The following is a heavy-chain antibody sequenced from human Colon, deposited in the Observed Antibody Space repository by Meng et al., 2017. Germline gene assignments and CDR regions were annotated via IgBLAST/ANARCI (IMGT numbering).Heavy chain of an antibody. CDR1: GFTFSGYW. V-gene: IGHV3-74*01. CDR3: ARDHWGPGYY. Sequence: GESLKISCAASGFTFSGYWMLWVRQAPGKGLVWVSRINVDGTITDYADSVKGRFTISRDNTKNTVYLQMNSLRAEDTAVYYCARDHWGPGYYWGQGTLVTVSS. J-gene: IGHJ4*02. D-gene: IGHD7-27*01. CDR2: INVDGTIT.